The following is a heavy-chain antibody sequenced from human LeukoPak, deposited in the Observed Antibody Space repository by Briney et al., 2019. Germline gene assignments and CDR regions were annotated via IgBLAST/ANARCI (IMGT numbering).Heavy chain of an antibody. V-gene: IGHV1-18*01. Sequence: ASVKVSCKASGYTFTSYGISWVRQAPGQGLEWMGWISAYNGNTNYAQKLQGRVTMTTDTSTSTAYMELRSLRSDDTAVYYCARDQVLRYFDWLLDLNYYYYMDVWGKGTTVTVSS. D-gene: IGHD3-9*01. CDR2: ISAYNGNT. CDR1: GYTFTSYG. J-gene: IGHJ6*03. CDR3: ARDQVLRYFDWLLDLNYYYYMDV.